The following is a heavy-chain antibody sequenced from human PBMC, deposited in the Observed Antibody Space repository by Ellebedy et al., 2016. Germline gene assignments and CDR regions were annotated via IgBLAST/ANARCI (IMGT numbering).Heavy chain of an antibody. CDR3: ARLPYYYDSSGYPGSPEYFQH. D-gene: IGHD3-22*01. J-gene: IGHJ1*01. CDR2: IYPGDSDT. V-gene: IGHV5-51*01. CDR1: GYSFTSYW. Sequence: GESLKISCKGSGYSFTSYWIGWVRQMPGKGLEWMGIIYPGDSDTRYSPSFQGQVTISADKSISTAYLQWSSLKASDTAMYYCARLPYYYDSSGYPGSPEYFQHWGQGTLVTVSS.